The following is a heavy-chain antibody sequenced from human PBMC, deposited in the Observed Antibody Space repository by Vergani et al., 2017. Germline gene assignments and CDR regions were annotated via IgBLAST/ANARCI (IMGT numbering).Heavy chain of an antibody. D-gene: IGHD5-12*01. J-gene: IGHJ6*02. CDR2: ISGSGGST. V-gene: IGHV3-23*04. Sequence: VQLVESGGNLVKPGGSLRLSCAASGFTFSDYYMTWIRQAPGKGLEWVSGISGSGGSTYYAGSVKGRFTISRDSSKNTLYLQMNSLSAGDTAVYYCAKANPRNSGYDYLYYYHAMDVWGQGTTVTVSS. CDR3: AKANPRNSGYDYLYYYHAMDV. CDR1: GFTFSDYY.